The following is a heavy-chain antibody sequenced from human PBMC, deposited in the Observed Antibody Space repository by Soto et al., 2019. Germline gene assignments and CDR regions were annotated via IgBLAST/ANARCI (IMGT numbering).Heavy chain of an antibody. J-gene: IGHJ4*02. V-gene: IGHV4-34*01. Sequence: SETLSLTCAVYGGSFSGYYWSWIRQPPGKGLEWIGEINHSGSTNYNPSLKSRVTISVDTSKNQFSLKLSSVTAADTAVYYCARGRNYYDSSGYYYRGYYFDYWGQGTLVTVSS. D-gene: IGHD3-22*01. CDR3: ARGRNYYDSSGYYYRGYYFDY. CDR1: GGSFSGYY. CDR2: INHSGST.